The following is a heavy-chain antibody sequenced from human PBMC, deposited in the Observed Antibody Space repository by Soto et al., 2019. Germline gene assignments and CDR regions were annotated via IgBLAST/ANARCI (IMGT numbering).Heavy chain of an antibody. CDR2: ISGSGGST. J-gene: IGHJ4*02. Sequence: SLRLSCAASGFTFSSYAMSWVRQAPGKGLEWVSAISGSGGSTYYADSVKGRFTISRDNAKNTVYLQMNSLRAEDTAVYYCARDGGVHFDYWGQGTLVTVSS. V-gene: IGHV3-23*01. CDR3: ARDGGVHFDY. D-gene: IGHD3-16*01. CDR1: GFTFSSYA.